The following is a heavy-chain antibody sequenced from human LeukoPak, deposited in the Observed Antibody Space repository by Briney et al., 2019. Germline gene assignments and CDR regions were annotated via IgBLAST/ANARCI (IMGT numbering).Heavy chain of an antibody. V-gene: IGHV1-46*01. Sequence: ASVNVSCKTSGYTVTSYFIHWVRQAPGQGLEWMGLINPSGGSTNYAHQFQGRVTMTRDTSTSTVYMELSSLRSEDTAVFYCAREKYGSPVAAPDYWGQGTLVTVSS. D-gene: IGHD2-15*01. CDR3: AREKYGSPVAAPDY. J-gene: IGHJ4*02. CDR1: GYTVTSYF. CDR2: INPSGGST.